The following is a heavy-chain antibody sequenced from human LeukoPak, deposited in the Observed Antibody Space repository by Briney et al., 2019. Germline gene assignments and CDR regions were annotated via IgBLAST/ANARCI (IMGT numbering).Heavy chain of an antibody. CDR3: ARDVRQLVHWFDP. J-gene: IGHJ5*02. CDR2: ISYDGSNK. CDR1: GFTFSSYA. Sequence: GGSLRLSCAASGFTFSSYAMHWVRQAPGKGLEWVAVISYDGSNKYYADSVRGRFTISRDNSKNTPYLQMNSLRAEDTAVYYCARDVRQLVHWFDPWGQGTLVTVSS. V-gene: IGHV3-30-3*01. D-gene: IGHD6-6*01.